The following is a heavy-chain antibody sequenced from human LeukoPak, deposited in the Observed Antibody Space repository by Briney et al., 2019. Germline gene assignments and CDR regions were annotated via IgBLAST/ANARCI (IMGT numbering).Heavy chain of an antibody. CDR3: ARVPYGSGSYPFDY. V-gene: IGHV3-21*01. CDR2: ISSSSSYI. J-gene: IGHJ4*02. D-gene: IGHD3-10*01. CDR1: GFTVSSNY. Sequence: GGSLRLSCAASGFTVSSNYMSWVRQAPGKGLEWVSSISSSSSYIYYADSVKGRFTISRDNAKNSLYLQMNSLRAEDTAVYYCARVPYGSGSYPFDYWGQGTLVTVSS.